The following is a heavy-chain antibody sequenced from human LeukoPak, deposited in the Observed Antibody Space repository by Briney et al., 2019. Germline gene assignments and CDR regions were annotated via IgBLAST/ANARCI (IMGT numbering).Heavy chain of an antibody. J-gene: IGHJ3*02. V-gene: IGHV1-69*01. Sequence: SVKVSCKASGGTFSSYAISWVRQAPGQGLEWMGGIIPIFGTANYAQKFQGRVTITADESTSTAYMELRSLRSDDTAVYYCAREGEGNGYGMGAFDIWGQGTMVTVFS. CDR3: AREGEGNGYGMGAFDI. CDR2: IIPIFGTA. D-gene: IGHD5-12*01. CDR1: GGTFSSYA.